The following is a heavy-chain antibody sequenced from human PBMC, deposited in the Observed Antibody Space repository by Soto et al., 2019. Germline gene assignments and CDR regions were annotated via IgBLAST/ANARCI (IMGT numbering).Heavy chain of an antibody. J-gene: IGHJ3*02. CDR1: GFTFSSYD. D-gene: IGHD2-8*01. CDR3: AKEDDAWTNGHFDI. Sequence: EVQLLESGGDLVQPGGSLRLSCAASGFTFSSYDMSWVRQAPGKGLEWVSSISVSGDSSHYADSVKGRFTMSRDNSKNTLYVQMSSLRAEDTAIYYCAKEDDAWTNGHFDIWGQGTMVTVSS. V-gene: IGHV3-23*01. CDR2: ISVSGDSS.